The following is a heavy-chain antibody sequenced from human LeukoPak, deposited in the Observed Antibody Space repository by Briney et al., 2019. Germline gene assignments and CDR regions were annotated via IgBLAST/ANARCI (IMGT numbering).Heavy chain of an antibody. V-gene: IGHV4-59*01. CDR2: IYYSGST. Sequence: PSETLSLTCAVYGGSFSGYYWSWIRQPPGKGLEWIGYIYYSGSTNYNPSLKSRVTISVDTSKNQFSLKLSSVTAADTTVYYCARLGGDFRFDYWGRGTLVTVSS. CDR3: ARLGGDFRFDY. D-gene: IGHD4-17*01. J-gene: IGHJ4*02. CDR1: GGSFSGYY.